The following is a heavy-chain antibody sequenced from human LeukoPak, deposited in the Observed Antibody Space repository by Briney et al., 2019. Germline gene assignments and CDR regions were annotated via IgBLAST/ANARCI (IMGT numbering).Heavy chain of an antibody. D-gene: IGHD2/OR15-2a*01. J-gene: IGHJ4*02. CDR2: IYSGGST. CDR1: GFTVSINY. Sequence: GGSLRLSCAASGFTVSINYMSWVRQAPGKGLEWVSVIYSGGSTYYADSVKGRFTISRDNSKNTLYLQMNSLRAEDTAVYYCARALLGPFFDYWGQGTLVTVSS. CDR3: ARALLGPFFDY. V-gene: IGHV3-66*01.